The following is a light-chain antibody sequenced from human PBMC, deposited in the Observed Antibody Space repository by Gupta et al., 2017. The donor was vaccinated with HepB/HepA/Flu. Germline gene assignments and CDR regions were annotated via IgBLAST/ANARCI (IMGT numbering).Light chain of an antibody. Sequence: QSVLTQPPSASGPPGQRVTISCSGSSSNIGSNYVYWYQQLPGTAPKLLIYRNNQRPSGVPGRFSDSKSGTAASLAISGLWAEEEADYYCAAGEDSRSDVFGTGTKVTVL. CDR1: SSNIGSNY. V-gene: IGLV1-47*03. J-gene: IGLJ1*01. CDR3: AAGEDSRSDV. CDR2: RNN.